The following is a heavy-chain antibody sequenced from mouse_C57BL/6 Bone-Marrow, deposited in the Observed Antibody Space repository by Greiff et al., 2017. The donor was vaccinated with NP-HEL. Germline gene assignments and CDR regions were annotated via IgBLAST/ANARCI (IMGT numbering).Heavy chain of an antibody. CDR2: INPYNGGT. CDR1: GYTFTDYY. D-gene: IGHD1-1*01. J-gene: IGHJ2*01. Sequence: EVKLVESGPVLVKPGASVKMSCKASGYTFTDYYMNWVKQSHGKSLEWIGVINPYNGGTSYNQKFKGKATLTVDKSSSTAYMELNSLTSEDSAVYYCVRSSLFDYWGQGTTLTVSS. CDR3: VRSSLFDY. V-gene: IGHV1-19*01.